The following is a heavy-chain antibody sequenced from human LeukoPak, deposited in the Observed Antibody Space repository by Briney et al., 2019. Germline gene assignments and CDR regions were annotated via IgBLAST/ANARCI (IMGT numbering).Heavy chain of an antibody. D-gene: IGHD1-20*01. V-gene: IGHV1-2*02. CDR3: ARDLGITGPGAFDI. Sequence: PGRSLRLSCAASGFTFSSYAMHWVRQAPGQGLEWMGWINPNSGGTNYAQKFQGRVTMTRDTSISTAYMELSRLRSDDTAVYYCARDLGITGPGAFDIWGQGTMVTVSS. CDR1: GFTFSSYA. CDR2: INPNSGGT. J-gene: IGHJ3*02.